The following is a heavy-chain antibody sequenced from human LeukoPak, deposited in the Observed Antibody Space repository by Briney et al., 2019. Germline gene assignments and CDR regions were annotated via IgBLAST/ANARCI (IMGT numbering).Heavy chain of an antibody. D-gene: IGHD2-8*01. V-gene: IGHV3-21*01. CDR3: ARELALYDSTDAFDI. CDR1: GFTFSSNS. J-gene: IGHJ3*02. Sequence: PGGSLRLSCAASGFTFSSNSMNWVRQAPGKGLEWVSSISSSSSYIYYADSVKGRFTISRDNAKNSLYLQMNSLRAEDTAVYYCARELALYDSTDAFDIWGQGTMVTVSS. CDR2: ISSSSSYI.